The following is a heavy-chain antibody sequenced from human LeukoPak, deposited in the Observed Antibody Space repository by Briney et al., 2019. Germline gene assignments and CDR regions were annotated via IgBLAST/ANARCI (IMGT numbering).Heavy chain of an antibody. CDR1: GGSFSGYY. V-gene: IGHV4-34*01. J-gene: IGHJ3*02. CDR2: INHSGST. Sequence: SETLSLTCAVYGGSFSGYYWSLIRQPPGKGLEWIGEINHSGSTNYDPSLKSRVTISVDTSKNQFSLKLSSVTAADTAVYYCARRLRYFDWLSRWGAFDIWGQGTMVTVSS. CDR3: ARRLRYFDWLSRWGAFDI. D-gene: IGHD3-9*01.